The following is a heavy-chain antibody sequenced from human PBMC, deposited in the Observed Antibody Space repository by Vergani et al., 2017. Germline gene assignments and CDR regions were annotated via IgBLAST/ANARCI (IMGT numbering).Heavy chain of an antibody. CDR3: ARCFRDEGMIYGWTVENWFDP. CDR1: GGSITYGAFY. CDR2: IYYSENK. Sequence: QLQLQESGPGLVKPSETLSLTCTVSGGSITYGAFYWGWIRQSPGKGLEWIGSIYYSENKFYNPSLESRVTLSIDTTKKQFSLKLKSVTAAATAVYYCARCFRDEGMIYGWTVENWFDPWGQGTLVTVSS. V-gene: IGHV4-39*01. J-gene: IGHJ5*02. D-gene: IGHD6-19*01.